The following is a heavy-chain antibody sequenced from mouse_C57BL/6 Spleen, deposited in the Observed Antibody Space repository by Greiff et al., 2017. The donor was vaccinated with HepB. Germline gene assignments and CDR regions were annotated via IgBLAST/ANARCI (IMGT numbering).Heavy chain of an antibody. J-gene: IGHJ3*01. Sequence: QVQLQQPGAELVKPGASVKMSCKASGYTFTSYWITWVKQRPGQGLEWIGDIYPGSGSTNYNEKFKSKATLTVDTSSSTAYMQLSSLTSEDSAVYYCASYPMVTTRSWFAYWGQGTLVTVSA. V-gene: IGHV1-55*01. D-gene: IGHD2-2*01. CDR1: GYTFTSYW. CDR2: IYPGSGST. CDR3: ASYPMVTTRSWFAY.